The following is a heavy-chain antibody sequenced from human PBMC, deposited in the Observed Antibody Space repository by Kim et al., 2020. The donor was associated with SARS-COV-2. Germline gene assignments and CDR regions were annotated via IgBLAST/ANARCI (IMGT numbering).Heavy chain of an antibody. CDR3: GKDQTLTV. CDR1: GFSVSNNF. D-gene: IGHD4-4*01. Sequence: GGSLRLSCAVSGFSVSNNFMNFMTWVRQAPGKGLEWVSGIYKDCSTDYADSVQGRFTISRDNSKNPLYLQMNSLRVEDTAMYDGGKDQTLTVWGQGTLVTVSS. CDR2: IYKDCST. J-gene: IGHJ4*02. V-gene: IGHV3-53*01.